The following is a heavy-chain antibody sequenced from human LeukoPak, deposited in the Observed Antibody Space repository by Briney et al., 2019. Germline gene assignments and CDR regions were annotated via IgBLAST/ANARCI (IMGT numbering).Heavy chain of an antibody. D-gene: IGHD1-26*01. J-gene: IGHJ4*02. CDR3: AKGGASGTFNFDS. V-gene: IGHV3-30-3*01. CDR2: ISYDGSNK. Sequence: PGGSLRLSCAASGFTFSSYAMHWVRQAPGKGLEWVAVISYDGSNKYYADSVKGRFTISRDNSKNTLYLQMNSLRADDTAVYYCAKGGASGTFNFDSWGQGTLVTVSS. CDR1: GFTFSSYA.